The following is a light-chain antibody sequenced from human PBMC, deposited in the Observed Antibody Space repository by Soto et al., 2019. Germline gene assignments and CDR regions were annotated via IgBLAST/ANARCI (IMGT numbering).Light chain of an antibody. J-gene: IGLJ1*01. CDR1: RSDVGGYEY. V-gene: IGLV2-14*01. CDR3: SSYRSGNTYV. Sequence: QAVVTQPAYVSGSPGQSITISCTGTRSDVGGYEYVSWYQQHPGKAPKLIIYEVFDRPAAVSRRFSGSKSGNTASLTISGLQAEDEADYHCSSYRSGNTYVFGTGTKLTVL. CDR2: EVF.